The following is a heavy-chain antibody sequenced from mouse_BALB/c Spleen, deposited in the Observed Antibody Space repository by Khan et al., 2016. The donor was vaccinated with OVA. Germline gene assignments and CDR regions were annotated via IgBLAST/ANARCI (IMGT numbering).Heavy chain of an antibody. CDR3: ARLAYYYNSGGFAY. D-gene: IGHD1-1*01. J-gene: IGHJ3*01. V-gene: IGHV5-6*01. CDR2: INTGGAYT. CDR1: GFTFSTYG. Sequence: EVELVESGGDFVRPGGSLKLSCAASGFTFSTYGMSWVRQTPDKRLEWVATINTGGAYTYYPDSVKGRFTISRDNAKNTLYLQWSSLKSEDTAIYYCARLAYYYNSGGFAYWGQGTLVTVSA.